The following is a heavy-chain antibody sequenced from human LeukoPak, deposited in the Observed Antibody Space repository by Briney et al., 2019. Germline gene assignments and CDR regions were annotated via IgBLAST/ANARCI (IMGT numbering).Heavy chain of an antibody. CDR3: ARQSNDYGDLNDYCYFDL. CDR2: IDPSDSYT. J-gene: IGHJ2*01. D-gene: IGHD4-17*01. Sequence: GESLKISCKGSGYSFTSYWISWVRQMPGKGLEWMGRIDPSDSYTNYSPSFQGHVTISADKSISTAYLQWSSLKASDTAMYYCARQSNDYGDLNDYCYFDLWGRGTLVTVSS. V-gene: IGHV5-10-1*01. CDR1: GYSFTSYW.